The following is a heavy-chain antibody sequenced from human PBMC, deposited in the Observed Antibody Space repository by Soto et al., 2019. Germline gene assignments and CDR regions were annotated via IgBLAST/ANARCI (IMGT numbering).Heavy chain of an antibody. CDR3: ARDGFCTSTTCRVGNWFDP. CDR2: INHRGST. CDR1: GGSFSGYY. D-gene: IGHD2-2*01. Sequence: SETLSLTCVVYGGSFSGYYWSWIRQSPGKGLEWIGGINHRGSTNYNLSLESRVTISVDTSKNQFSLKLPSVTAADTAMYYCARDGFCTSTTCRVGNWFDPWGQGTLVTVSS. V-gene: IGHV4-34*01. J-gene: IGHJ5*02.